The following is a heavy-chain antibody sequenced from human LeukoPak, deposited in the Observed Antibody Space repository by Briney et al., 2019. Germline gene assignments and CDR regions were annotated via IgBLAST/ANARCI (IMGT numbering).Heavy chain of an antibody. Sequence: PGGSLRLSCAVSGFIFSSYEMNWLRQAPGKGLEWVSYISSSGSTVYYADSVKGRFTISRDNAKNSLFLQMNSLRAEDTAVYYCARLGVTRPGYWGQGTPVTVSS. CDR3: ARLGVTRPGY. CDR1: GFIFSSYE. V-gene: IGHV3-48*03. J-gene: IGHJ4*02. D-gene: IGHD3-3*01. CDR2: ISSSGSTV.